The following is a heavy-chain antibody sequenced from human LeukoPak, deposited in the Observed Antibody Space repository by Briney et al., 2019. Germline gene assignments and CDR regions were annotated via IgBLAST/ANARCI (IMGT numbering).Heavy chain of an antibody. CDR2: ISSGSSYI. CDR1: GFSFSTYT. Sequence: GGSLRLSCEASGFSFSTYTMNWVRQAPGRGLEWVSSISSGSSYIDYAGSVKGRFTISRDNAKNSGYLQMNSLRAEDTAVYYCVRGALYDSSGYYWFDPWGQGTLVTVSS. J-gene: IGHJ5*02. CDR3: VRGALYDSSGYYWFDP. D-gene: IGHD3-22*01. V-gene: IGHV3-21*01.